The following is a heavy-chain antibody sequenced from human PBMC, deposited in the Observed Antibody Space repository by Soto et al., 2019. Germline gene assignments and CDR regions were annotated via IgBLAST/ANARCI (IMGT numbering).Heavy chain of an antibody. J-gene: IGHJ4*02. CDR3: ARSQDGGYRYSY. CDR1: GYSFTNHW. D-gene: IGHD5-18*01. V-gene: IGHV5-51*01. CDR2: IFPGDSDI. Sequence: GESLKISCKASGYSFTNHWIAWVRQMPGKGLEWVGLIFPGDSDIRYSSSFQGQVTISADKSITTAYLQWSSLKASDTAMYYCARSQDGGYRYSYWGQGALVTVSS.